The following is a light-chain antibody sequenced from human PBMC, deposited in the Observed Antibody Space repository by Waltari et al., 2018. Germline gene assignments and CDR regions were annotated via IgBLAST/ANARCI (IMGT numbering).Light chain of an antibody. CDR2: DTS. CDR1: QTVRTTY. J-gene: IGKJ4*01. CDR3: QQYDISPLT. Sequence: EIVLTQSPGTLSLSPGERATLACRASQTVRTTYLAWYQQKPGQAPTLLIYDTSSRATGIPDRFSGSGFGTDFSLTISSLEPEDFAVYYCQQYDISPLTFGGGTKVETK. V-gene: IGKV3-20*01.